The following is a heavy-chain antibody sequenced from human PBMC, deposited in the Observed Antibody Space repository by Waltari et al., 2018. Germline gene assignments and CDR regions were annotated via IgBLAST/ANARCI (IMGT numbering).Heavy chain of an antibody. Sequence: HVTLKDSGPVLVQPTPTLTLTCTFSGFSLSTNGLLVSWIRQPPGKALEWLARIAWADDKFYSTTLKTRLTISKDTSKNQVVLTRTNMDPVDTATYYCARSLPSYSGNTAGLDYWGQGTLVTVSS. CDR1: GFSLSTNGLL. J-gene: IGHJ4*02. CDR2: IAWADDK. CDR3: ARSLPSYSGNTAGLDY. D-gene: IGHD1-26*01. V-gene: IGHV2-70*04.